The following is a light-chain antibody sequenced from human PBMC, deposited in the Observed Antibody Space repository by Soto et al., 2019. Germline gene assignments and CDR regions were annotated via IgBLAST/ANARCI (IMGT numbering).Light chain of an antibody. CDR3: QQYDTFSRFT. CDR2: DAS. J-gene: IGKJ3*01. CDR1: QNINDW. Sequence: DIQMTQSPSTLSASVGDRVTITCRASQNINDWLAWYQQKPGKAPNLLIYDASTLESGVPSRFSGSGSGTEFTLTISSQQPADFATYYCQQYDTFSRFTFGPGTKVDLK. V-gene: IGKV1-5*01.